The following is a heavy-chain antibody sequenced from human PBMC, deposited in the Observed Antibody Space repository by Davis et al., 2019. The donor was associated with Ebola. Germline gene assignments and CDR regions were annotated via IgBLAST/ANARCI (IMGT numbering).Heavy chain of an antibody. CDR1: GYSFTSYW. D-gene: IGHD2-2*01. CDR3: ARLRYCSSTSCVSLPLSASGWFDP. Sequence: GESLKISCKGSGYSFTSYWIGWVRQMPGKGLEWMGIIYPGDSDTRYSPSFQGQVTISADKSISTAYLQWGSLKASDTAMYYCARLRYCSSTSCVSLPLSASGWFDPWGQGTLVTVSS. CDR2: IYPGDSDT. J-gene: IGHJ5*02. V-gene: IGHV5-51*01.